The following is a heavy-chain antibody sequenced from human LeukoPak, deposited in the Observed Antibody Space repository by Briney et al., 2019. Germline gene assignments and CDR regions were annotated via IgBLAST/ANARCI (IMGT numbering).Heavy chain of an antibody. Sequence: PGGSLRLSCAASGFTFDDYTMHWVRQAPGKGLEWVSLISWDGGSTYYADSVKGRFTISRDNSKNSLYLQMNSLRTEDTALYYCAKVTRAAADPFYYWGQGTLVTVSS. CDR1: GFTFDDYT. J-gene: IGHJ4*02. V-gene: IGHV3-43*01. CDR3: AKVTRAAADPFYY. CDR2: ISWDGGST. D-gene: IGHD6-13*01.